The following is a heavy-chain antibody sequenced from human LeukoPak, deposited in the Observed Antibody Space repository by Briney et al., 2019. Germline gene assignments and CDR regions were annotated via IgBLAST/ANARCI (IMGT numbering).Heavy chain of an antibody. D-gene: IGHD6-19*01. V-gene: IGHV4-59*01. Sequence: SETLSLTCTVSGGSISSYYWSWIRQPPGKGLEWIGDVYNSGSTDYSPSLKSRVTISVDTSKNQFSLKLTSVTAADTAVYYCARDGPGSGWFYFDYWGQGAPVTVSS. CDR2: VYNSGST. J-gene: IGHJ4*02. CDR1: GGSISSYY. CDR3: ARDGPGSGWFYFDY.